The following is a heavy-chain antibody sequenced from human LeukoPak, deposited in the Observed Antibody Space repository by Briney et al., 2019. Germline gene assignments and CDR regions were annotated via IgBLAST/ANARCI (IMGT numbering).Heavy chain of an antibody. D-gene: IGHD6-13*01. Sequence: GGSLRLSCAASGFTFSGSAIHWVRQASGKGLEWVGRIRSKANSYATTYAASVKGRFTISRDDSKNTAYLQMNSLKTEDTAVYYCTRHPRIAAADTGSFFIDGWFDPWGQGTLATVSS. J-gene: IGHJ5*02. V-gene: IGHV3-73*01. CDR1: GFTFSGSA. CDR3: TRHPRIAAADTGSFFIDGWFDP. CDR2: IRSKANSYAT.